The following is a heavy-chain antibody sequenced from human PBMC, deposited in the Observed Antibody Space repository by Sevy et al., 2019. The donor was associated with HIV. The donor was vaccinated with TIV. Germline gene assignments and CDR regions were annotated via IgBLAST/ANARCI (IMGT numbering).Heavy chain of an antibody. Sequence: GGSLRLSCAASGFTFSSYAMSWVRQAPGKGLERVSAISGSGGSTYYADSVKGRFTISRDNSKNTLYLQMNSLRAEDTAVYYCAKPRRSGSSPPYFDYWGQGTLVTVSS. CDR1: GFTFSSYA. J-gene: IGHJ4*02. V-gene: IGHV3-23*01. CDR2: ISGSGGST. CDR3: AKPRRSGSSPPYFDY. D-gene: IGHD1-26*01.